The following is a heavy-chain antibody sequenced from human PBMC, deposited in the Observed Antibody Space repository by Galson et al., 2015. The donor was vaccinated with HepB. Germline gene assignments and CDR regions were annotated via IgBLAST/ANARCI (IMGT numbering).Heavy chain of an antibody. CDR1: GFTFNYAW. CDR3: STAQLSAYYYDTRGFYDYFDY. J-gene: IGHJ4*02. CDR2: IKSEDEDGTT. Sequence: SLRLSCAASGFTFNYAWMNWVRQAPGKGLEWVGRIKSEDEDGTTIYAAPVRGRFTISRDDSINTLYLQMNSLKTEDTAVYYCSTAQLSAYYYDTRGFYDYFDYWGQGTLVTVSS. V-gene: IGHV3-15*01. D-gene: IGHD3-22*01.